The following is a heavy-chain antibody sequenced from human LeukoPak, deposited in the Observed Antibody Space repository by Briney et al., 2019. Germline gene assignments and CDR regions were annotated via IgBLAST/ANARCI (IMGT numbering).Heavy chain of an antibody. CDR2: IYTSGST. V-gene: IGHV4-4*07. D-gene: IGHD3-10*02. CDR3: ASDRLFGELFYYYYGMDV. CDR1: GGSISSYY. Sequence: SETLSLTCTVSGGSISSYYWSWIRQPPGKGLEWIGRIYTSGSTNYNPSLTSRVTMSVDTSKNQFSLMLSSVTAADTAVYYCASDRLFGELFYYYYGMDVWGRGTTVTVSS. J-gene: IGHJ6*02.